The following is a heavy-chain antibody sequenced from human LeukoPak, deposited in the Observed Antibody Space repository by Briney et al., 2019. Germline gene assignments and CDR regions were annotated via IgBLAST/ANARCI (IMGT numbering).Heavy chain of an antibody. D-gene: IGHD2-21*02. CDR2: ISGDGGGT. J-gene: IGHJ6*02. CDR1: GFTFDDYA. V-gene: IGHV3-43*02. CDR3: AKDMGDRGHYYGMDV. Sequence: GGSLRLSCAASGFTFDDYAMHWVRQAPGKGLEWVSLISGDGGGTYYADSVKGRLTISRDNSKSSLYLQVNSLRTEDTALYYCAKDMGDRGHYYGMDVWGQGTTVIVSS.